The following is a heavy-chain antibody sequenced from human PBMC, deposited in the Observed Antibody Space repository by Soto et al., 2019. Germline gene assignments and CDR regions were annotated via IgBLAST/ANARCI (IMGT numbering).Heavy chain of an antibody. J-gene: IGHJ1*01. CDR1: GYKFTTYF. V-gene: IGHV1-46*01. D-gene: IGHD2-15*01. CDR3: VRGYCTTSPCSGDFQF. CDR2: IHPSGDT. Sequence: ASVKVSCKASGYKFTTYFIHWVRQAPGQGLEWMGMIHPSGDTGYAQKFRGRVTMTIDTSTTTAYMELRNLTSEDTAVYFSVRGYCTTSPCSGDFQFGGQGTLVTV.